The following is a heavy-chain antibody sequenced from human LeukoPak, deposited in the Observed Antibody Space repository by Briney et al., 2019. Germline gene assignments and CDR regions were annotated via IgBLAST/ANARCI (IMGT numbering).Heavy chain of an antibody. V-gene: IGHV3-30*02. CDR1: GFSFSSYG. CDR2: IRYDGSNK. J-gene: IGHJ6*04. CDR3: ASWGTWDV. D-gene: IGHD7-27*01. Sequence: PGGSLRLSCAASGFSFSSYGMHWVRQAPGKGLEGVAFIRYDGSNKYYADSVKGRFTISRDNAKNSLYLQMNSLRAEDTAVYYCASWGTWDVWGKGTTVTVSS.